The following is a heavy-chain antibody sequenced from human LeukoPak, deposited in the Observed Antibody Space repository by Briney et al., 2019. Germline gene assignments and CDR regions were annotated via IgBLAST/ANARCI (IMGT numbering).Heavy chain of an antibody. D-gene: IGHD2-15*01. CDR2: ISYDGSNK. Sequence: GGSLRLSCAASGFTFSSYTMHWVRQAPGKGLEWVAVISYDGSNKYYADSVKGRFTISRDNSKNTLYLQMNSLRAEDTAVYYCARHSVCRYCSGGSQYYFDYWGQGTLVTVSS. J-gene: IGHJ4*02. CDR1: GFTFSSYT. V-gene: IGHV3-30-3*01. CDR3: ARHSVCRYCSGGSQYYFDY.